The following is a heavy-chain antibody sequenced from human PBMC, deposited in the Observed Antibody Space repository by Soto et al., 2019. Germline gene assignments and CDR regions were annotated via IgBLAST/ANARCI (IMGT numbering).Heavy chain of an antibody. J-gene: IGHJ3*02. CDR1: GFTFSSYW. D-gene: IGHD2-15*01. CDR3: AGYCSGGSCYNAFDI. Sequence: GGSLRLSCAASGFTFSSYWMSWVRQAPGKGLEWVANIKQDGSEKYYVDSVKGRFTISRDNAKNSLYLQMNSLRAEDTAVYYCAGYCSGGSCYNAFDIWGQGTMVTVSS. CDR2: IKQDGSEK. V-gene: IGHV3-7*01.